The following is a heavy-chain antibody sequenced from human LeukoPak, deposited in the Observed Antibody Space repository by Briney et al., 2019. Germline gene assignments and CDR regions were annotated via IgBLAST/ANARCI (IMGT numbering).Heavy chain of an antibody. CDR1: GYSFTSYW. CDR2: IYPGDSDT. Sequence: GESLKISCKGSGYSFTSYWIGWVRQMPGKGLEWMGIIYPGDSDTRYSPSFQGQVTISADKSISTAYLQWSSLKASDTAMYYCARLVGVFSYDSSGYDFIDYWGQGTLVTVSS. CDR3: ARLVGVFSYDSSGYDFIDY. V-gene: IGHV5-51*01. J-gene: IGHJ4*02. D-gene: IGHD3-22*01.